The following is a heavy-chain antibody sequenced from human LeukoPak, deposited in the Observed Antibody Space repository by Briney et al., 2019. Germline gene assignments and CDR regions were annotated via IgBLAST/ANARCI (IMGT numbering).Heavy chain of an antibody. CDR2: ISPSSSYT. J-gene: IGHJ4*02. V-gene: IGHV3-11*03. D-gene: IGHD3-22*01. CDR3: ARLWGGSSGYYY. CDR1: GFSLSTSG. Sequence: VKPTQTLTLTCTFSGFSLSTSGMCVSWVRQAPGKGLEWVSFISPSSSYTNYADSVKGRFTISRDNAKNSLYLQMGSLRAEDTAVYYCARLWGGSSGYYYWGQGTLVTVSS.